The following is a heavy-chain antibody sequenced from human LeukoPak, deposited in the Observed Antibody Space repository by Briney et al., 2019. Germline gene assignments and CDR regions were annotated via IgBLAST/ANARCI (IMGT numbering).Heavy chain of an antibody. CDR3: AREKTAYYYGSGYYFDY. D-gene: IGHD3-10*01. CDR1: GYTFTSYA. J-gene: IGHJ4*02. Sequence: ASVKVSCKASGYTFTSYAMRWVRQAPGQRLEWMGWINAGNGNTKYSQKFQGRVTITRDTSASTAYMELSSLRSEDTAVYYCAREKTAYYYGSGYYFDYWGQGTLVTVSS. V-gene: IGHV1-3*01. CDR2: INAGNGNT.